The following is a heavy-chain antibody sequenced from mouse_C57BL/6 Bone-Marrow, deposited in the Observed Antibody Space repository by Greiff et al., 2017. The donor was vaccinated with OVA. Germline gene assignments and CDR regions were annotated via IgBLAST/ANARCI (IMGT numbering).Heavy chain of an antibody. CDR2: INPGSGGT. CDR1: GYAFTNYL. D-gene: IGHD1-1*01. CDR3: ARIVATVPYAMDY. Sequence: QVQLQQSGAELVRPGTSVKVSCKASGYAFTNYLIEWVKQRPGQGLEWIGVINPGSGGTNYNEKFKGKATLTADKSSSTAYMQLSSLTSEDSAVYFCARIVATVPYAMDYWGRGTSVTVSS. J-gene: IGHJ4*01. V-gene: IGHV1-54*01.